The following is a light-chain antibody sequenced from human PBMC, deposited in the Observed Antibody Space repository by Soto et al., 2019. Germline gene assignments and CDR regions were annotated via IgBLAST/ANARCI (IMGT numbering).Light chain of an antibody. CDR3: QQLNSYPIT. CDR2: EAS. J-gene: IGKJ5*01. Sequence: DIQMTQSPSSLSASVGDRVTITFRASQGIRHYLAWYQQKPGKVPKLLIYEASNLQSGVPSRFSVSGSGTDSTLTFSILQPEDFGTYFCQQLNSYPITYVQGTPLEI. V-gene: IGKV1-17*01. CDR1: QGIRHY.